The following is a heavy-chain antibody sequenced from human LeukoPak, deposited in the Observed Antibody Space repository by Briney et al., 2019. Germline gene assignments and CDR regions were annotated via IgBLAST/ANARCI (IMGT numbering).Heavy chain of an antibody. CDR1: GGSIGTYY. D-gene: IGHD3-16*02. CDR2: IYVTGT. CDR3: ARHIGGGIEDMNV. J-gene: IGHJ6*03. V-gene: IGHV4-59*08. Sequence: SETLSLTCTVSGGSIGTYYWSWIRQSPGKGLEWIGYIYVTGTRYNPYLQSRVTISVDRSRNQFFLKMSSVTAADTAVYYCARHIGGGIEDMNVWGKGTKVIVSS.